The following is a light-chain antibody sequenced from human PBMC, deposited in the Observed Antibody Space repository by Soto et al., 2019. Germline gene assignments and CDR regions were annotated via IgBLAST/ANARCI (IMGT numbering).Light chain of an antibody. J-gene: IGLJ2*01. Sequence: NFMLTQPHSVSKSPGKTVTISCTRSSGIIASNYVQWYQQRPGSAPTTVIYEDNQRPSGVPDRFSGSIDISSNSASLTISGLKTEDETDYYCQSYDSSNPVVFGGGTKLTVL. CDR3: QSYDSSNPVV. CDR1: SGIIASNY. V-gene: IGLV6-57*04. CDR2: EDN.